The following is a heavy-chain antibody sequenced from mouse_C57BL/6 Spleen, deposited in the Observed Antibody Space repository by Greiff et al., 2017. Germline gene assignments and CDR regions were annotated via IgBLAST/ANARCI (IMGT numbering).Heavy chain of an antibody. CDR2: ISYDGSN. D-gene: IGHD1-1*01. V-gene: IGHV3-6*01. J-gene: IGHJ2*01. CDR3: ARNYGSSFFDY. CDR1: GYSITSGYY. Sequence: EVKLQQSGPGLVKPSQSLSLTCSVTGYSITSGYYWNWIRQFPGNKLEWMGYISYDGSNNYNPSLKNRISITRDTSKNQFFLKLNSVTTEDTATYYGARNYGSSFFDYWGQGTTLTVSS.